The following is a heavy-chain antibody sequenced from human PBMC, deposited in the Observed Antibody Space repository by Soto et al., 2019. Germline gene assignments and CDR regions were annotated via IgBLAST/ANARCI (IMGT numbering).Heavy chain of an antibody. CDR1: GFTFSSYS. Sequence: VQLVESGGGVVQPGRSLRLSCAASGFTFSSYSMHWFRQAPGKGLEWVAVVSYDGTIEYYADSVKGRFTVSRDNSKNTLSLQMNSLGAEDSAVYYCAKEGVSPRSYNGDFDYCGQGTLVTVSS. CDR3: AKEGVSPRSYNGDFDY. J-gene: IGHJ4*02. D-gene: IGHD2-15*01. CDR2: VSYDGTIE. V-gene: IGHV3-30*18.